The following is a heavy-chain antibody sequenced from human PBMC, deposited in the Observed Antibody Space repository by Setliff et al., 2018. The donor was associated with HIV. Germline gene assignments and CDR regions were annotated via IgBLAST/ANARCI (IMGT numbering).Heavy chain of an antibody. V-gene: IGHV4-61*09. CDR1: GGSISSGSYY. Sequence: SETLSLTCTVSGGSISSGSYYWSWIRPPAGKGLEWIGHIYTSGSTNYNPSLKSRVTISVDTSKNQFSLKLSSVTAADTAVYYCARSEQWLFIDAFDIWGQGTMVTVSS. D-gene: IGHD6-19*01. J-gene: IGHJ3*02. CDR3: ARSEQWLFIDAFDI. CDR2: IYTSGST.